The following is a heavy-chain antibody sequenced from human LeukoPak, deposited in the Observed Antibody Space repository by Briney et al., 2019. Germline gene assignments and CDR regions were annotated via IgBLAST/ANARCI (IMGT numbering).Heavy chain of an antibody. J-gene: IGHJ6*02. CDR3: ARLRSSGWYGGNYGMDV. CDR1: GYSFTSYW. CDR2: IYPGDSDT. V-gene: IGHV5-51*01. Sequence: GESLKIPCKGSGYSFTSYWIGWVRQMPGKGLEWMGIIYPGDSDTRYSPSFQGQVTISADKSISTAYLQWSSLKASDTAMYYCARLRSSGWYGGNYGMDVWGQGTTVTVSS. D-gene: IGHD6-19*01.